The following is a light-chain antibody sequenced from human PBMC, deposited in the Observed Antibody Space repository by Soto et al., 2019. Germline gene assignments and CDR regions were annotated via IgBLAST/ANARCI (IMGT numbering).Light chain of an antibody. Sequence: DIQVSQSLPTLSATVGDRVTITCRASQTISTWMAWYQQKPGKAPKLLVYGASTRATGIPARFSGSGAGTEFTLTISSLQSEDFALYYCQQYNNWPLTFGGGTKV. J-gene: IGKJ4*01. CDR2: GAS. CDR1: QTISTW. V-gene: IGKV1-5*01. CDR3: QQYNNWPLT.